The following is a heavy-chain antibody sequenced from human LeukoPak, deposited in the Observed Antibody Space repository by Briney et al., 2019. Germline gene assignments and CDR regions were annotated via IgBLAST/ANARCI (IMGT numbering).Heavy chain of an antibody. D-gene: IGHD6-13*01. V-gene: IGHV3-74*01. CDR2: INGDGSST. CDR1: GFTFSSYW. J-gene: IGHJ4*02. Sequence: GGSLRLSCAASGFTFSSYWMHWVRQAPGKGLVWVSRINGDGSSTTYVDSVMGRFTISRDNSKNTLYLQMNSERAEHTSVYYCARGNIAAAGIHYWGQGTLVIVSS. CDR3: ARGNIAAAGIHY.